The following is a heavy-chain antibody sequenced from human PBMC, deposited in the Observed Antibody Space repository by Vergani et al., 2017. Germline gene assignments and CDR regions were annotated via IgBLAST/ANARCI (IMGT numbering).Heavy chain of an antibody. D-gene: IGHD6-19*01. J-gene: IGHJ6*03. CDR3: ASGTTIMAVTDTGGAGYMDV. CDR2: INPNSGGT. CDR1: GYTFTGYY. Sequence: QVQLVQSGAEVKKPGASVKVSCRASGYTFTGYYMHWVRQAPGQRLEWMGWINPNSGGTQYAQKFQGRITVTRDTSISTAYMELSRLRSDDSAIYYCASGTTIMAVTDTGGAGYMDVWGKGTTVTVSS. V-gene: IGHV1-2*02.